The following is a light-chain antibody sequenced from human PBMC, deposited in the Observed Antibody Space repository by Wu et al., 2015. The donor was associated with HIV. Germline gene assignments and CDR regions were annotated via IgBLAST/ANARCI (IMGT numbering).Light chain of an antibody. Sequence: DIQMTQSPSSLSASVGDRVTITCRASQSISNYLNWYQQKPGKAPKLLIYAAARLQSGVPSRFSGSGSETDFTLIISSLQPEDFATYYCQQSYNTPRTFGQGTKLEIK. CDR3: QQSYNTPRT. V-gene: IGKV1-39*01. CDR2: AAA. CDR1: QSISNY. J-gene: IGKJ2*01.